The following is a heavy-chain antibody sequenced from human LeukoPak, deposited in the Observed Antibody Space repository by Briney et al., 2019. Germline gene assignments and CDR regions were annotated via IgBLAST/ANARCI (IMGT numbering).Heavy chain of an antibody. Sequence: GGSLRLSCAASGFTFRNFYMTWIRQAPGKGLEWVSYISDSGGAMSYSDSVKGRFTISRDNAKNSAYLQMNSLRAEDTAVYYCAREYSGLDYWGQGTLVTVSS. V-gene: IGHV3-11*01. J-gene: IGHJ4*02. CDR3: AREYSGLDY. CDR1: GFTFRNFY. D-gene: IGHD1-26*01. CDR2: ISDSGGAM.